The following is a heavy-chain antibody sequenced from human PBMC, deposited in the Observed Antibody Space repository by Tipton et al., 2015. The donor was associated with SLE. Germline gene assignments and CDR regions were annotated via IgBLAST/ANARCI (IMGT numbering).Heavy chain of an antibody. Sequence: TLSLTCTVSGGSFSTYYWSWIRQPPGKGLEWIGNIYYSGSTNYSPSLKSRVSISIHTSRNQFSLKVRSVTAADTAVYYCATIVGDYESGDFGMDVWGHGTTVAVSS. V-gene: IGHV4-59*12. CDR3: ATIVGDYESGDFGMDV. CDR1: GGSFSTYY. J-gene: IGHJ6*02. CDR2: IYYSGST. D-gene: IGHD4-17*01.